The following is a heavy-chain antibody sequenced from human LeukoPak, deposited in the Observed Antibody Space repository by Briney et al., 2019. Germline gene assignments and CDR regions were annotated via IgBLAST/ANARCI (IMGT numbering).Heavy chain of an antibody. CDR1: GFTFDGYA. V-gene: IGHV3-9*01. Sequence: PGRSLRLSCAASGFTFDGYAMHWVRQAPGKGLEWVSGISWNSGSIGYADSVKGRFTISRDNAKNSLYLQMNSLRDEDTAVYYCARDLYFWSGPPSGAFDIWGQGTMVTVSS. J-gene: IGHJ3*02. D-gene: IGHD3-3*01. CDR3: ARDLYFWSGPPSGAFDI. CDR2: ISWNSGSI.